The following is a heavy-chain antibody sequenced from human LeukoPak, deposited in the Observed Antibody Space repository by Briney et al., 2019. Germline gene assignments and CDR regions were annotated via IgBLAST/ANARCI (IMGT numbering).Heavy chain of an antibody. V-gene: IGHV3-7*04. J-gene: IGHJ4*02. CDR3: ARIGYSSSSFDY. D-gene: IGHD6-6*01. Sequence: GRFTISRDNARNSVYLQMSSLRAEDTAVYYCARIGYSSSSFDYWGQGTLVTVSS.